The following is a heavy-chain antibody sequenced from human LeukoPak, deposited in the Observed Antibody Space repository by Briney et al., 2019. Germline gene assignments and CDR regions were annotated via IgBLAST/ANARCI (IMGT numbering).Heavy chain of an antibody. CDR1: VFSFGDYA. D-gene: IGHD1-26*01. Sequence: GGSLILSCTASVFSFGDYAVRWVPRARGKGLEWVSSINSCSNDIYYADAVKGRFTISRDNAKNSLYLQMNTLRAEDRAVYYCARYSGTFSNSYFDCWGQGTLVTVSS. CDR3: ARYSGTFSNSYFDC. J-gene: IGHJ4*02. CDR2: INSCSNDI. V-gene: IGHV3-21*06.